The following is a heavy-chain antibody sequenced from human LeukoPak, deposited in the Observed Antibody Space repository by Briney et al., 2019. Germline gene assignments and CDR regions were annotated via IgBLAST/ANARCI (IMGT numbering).Heavy chain of an antibody. Sequence: GGSLRLSCAASGFTFSSYWMTWVRQAPGKVLEWVANINQDGSEKYYVDSVKGRFTISRDNAKNSLYLQMNSPRAEDTAVYYCARDELRLPDYYYYMDVWGKGTTVTVSS. V-gene: IGHV3-7*01. CDR1: GFTFSSYW. J-gene: IGHJ6*03. CDR2: INQDGSEK. D-gene: IGHD5-12*01. CDR3: ARDELRLPDYYYYMDV.